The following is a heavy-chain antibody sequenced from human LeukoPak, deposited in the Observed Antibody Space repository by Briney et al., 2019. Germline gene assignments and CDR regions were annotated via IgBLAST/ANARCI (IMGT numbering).Heavy chain of an antibody. Sequence: GGSLRLSCAVSGFTVSSNYMSWARQAPGKGLEWVSIIYSGSRTDYADSVKGRFTISRDNSKDRLHLQMNSLRPEDTAVYYCARVDSGRFYFDYWGQETLVTVSS. CDR2: IYSGSRT. CDR3: ARVDSGRFYFDY. CDR1: GFTVSSNY. J-gene: IGHJ4*02. V-gene: IGHV3-66*01. D-gene: IGHD6-19*01.